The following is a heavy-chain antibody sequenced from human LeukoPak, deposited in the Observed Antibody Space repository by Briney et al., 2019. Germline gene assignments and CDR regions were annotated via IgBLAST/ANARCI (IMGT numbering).Heavy chain of an antibody. CDR1: GGSISSGGYS. CDR3: ARVGCSGGSCSYGMDV. D-gene: IGHD2-15*01. Sequence: SQTLSLTCAVSGGSISSGGYSWRWIRQPPGKGLEWIGYIYHSGSTYYNPSLKSRVTISVDRSKNQFSLKLSSVTAADTAVYYCARVGCSGGSCSYGMDVWGQGTTVTASS. J-gene: IGHJ6*02. CDR2: IYHSGST. V-gene: IGHV4-30-2*01.